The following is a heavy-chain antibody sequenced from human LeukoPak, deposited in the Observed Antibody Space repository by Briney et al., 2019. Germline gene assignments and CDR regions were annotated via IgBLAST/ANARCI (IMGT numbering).Heavy chain of an antibody. CDR2: ISGSGGST. CDR3: ARLRAFDI. Sequence: GGTLRLSCAASGFTFSSYGMSWVRQAPGKGLEWVSVISGSGGSTYYADSVKGRFTISRDNSKNTLYLQMNTLRVEDTAVYYCARLRAFDIWGQGTMVTVSS. J-gene: IGHJ3*02. CDR1: GFTFSSYG. V-gene: IGHV3-23*01.